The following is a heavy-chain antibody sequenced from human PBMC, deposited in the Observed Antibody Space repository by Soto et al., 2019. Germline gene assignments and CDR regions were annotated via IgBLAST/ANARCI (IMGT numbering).Heavy chain of an antibody. CDR3: ARGGVGFGQPSDY. J-gene: IGHJ4*02. Sequence: QVQLVESGGGLVKPGGSLRLSCAASGFTFSDYYMSWIRQAPGKGLEWVSYISSSSSYTYYADSVKGRFTISRDNAKHSLYLKRNSLRAEGTAVDDCARGGVGFGQPSDYWGQGTLVTVSS. CDR1: GFTFSDYY. CDR2: ISSSSSYT. V-gene: IGHV3-11*05. D-gene: IGHD3-10*01.